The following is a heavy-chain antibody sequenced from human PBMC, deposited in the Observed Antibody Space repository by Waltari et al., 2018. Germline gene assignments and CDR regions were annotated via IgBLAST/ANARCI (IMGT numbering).Heavy chain of an antibody. D-gene: IGHD6-19*01. Sequence: QVQLVESGGGVVQPGRSLRLSCAASGFTFSSYGMHWVRQAPGKGLEWVAVIWYDGSNKYYADSVKGRFTISRDNSKNTLYLQMNSLRAEDTAMYYCAKDLVEWAVAGISFDYWGQGTLVTVSS. CDR3: AKDLVEWAVAGISFDY. CDR2: IWYDGSNK. V-gene: IGHV3-30*18. J-gene: IGHJ4*02. CDR1: GFTFSSYG.